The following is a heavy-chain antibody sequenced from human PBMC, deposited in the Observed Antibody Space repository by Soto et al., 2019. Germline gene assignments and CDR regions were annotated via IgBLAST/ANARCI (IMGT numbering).Heavy chain of an antibody. CDR1: GLSISSGDW. CDR3: ARDQGSHPGD. J-gene: IGHJ4*02. CDR2: IHHSGSA. D-gene: IGHD6-13*01. Sequence: QVQLPESGPGPVRPSGTVSLTCAVFGLSISSGDWWSWVRQPPGKGLEWIGEIHHSGSANYNPSLKSRVTLSVVPSKDLFSLTLISVTAADTAFYYCARDQGSHPGDWGQGTLVSVSS. V-gene: IGHV4-4*02.